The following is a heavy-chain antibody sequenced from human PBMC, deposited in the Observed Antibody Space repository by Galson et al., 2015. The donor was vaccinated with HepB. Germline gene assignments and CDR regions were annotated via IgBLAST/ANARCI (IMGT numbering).Heavy chain of an antibody. CDR3: ARGGSMVRGVSDY. Sequence: SLRLSCAASGFTVSSNYMSWVRQAPGKGLEWVSVIYSGGSTYYADPVKGRFTISRHNSKNTRYLQMNSLRAEDTAVYYCARGGSMVRGVSDYWGQGTLVTVSS. D-gene: IGHD3-10*01. J-gene: IGHJ4*02. V-gene: IGHV3-53*04. CDR2: IYSGGST. CDR1: GFTVSSNY.